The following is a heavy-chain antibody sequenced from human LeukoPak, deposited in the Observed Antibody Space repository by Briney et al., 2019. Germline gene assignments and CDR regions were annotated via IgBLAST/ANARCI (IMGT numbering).Heavy chain of an antibody. CDR1: GGSISGYY. CDR3: ARNRGRKAVAAADY. Sequence: SETLSLTCTVSGGSISGYYWSWIRQPPGKGLEYIGHISYTGTTNYNPSLKSRVTISVDTSKNQFSLKLSSVTAADTAVYYCARNRGRKAVAAADYWGQGTLVTVSS. CDR2: ISYTGTT. D-gene: IGHD6-19*01. J-gene: IGHJ4*02. V-gene: IGHV4-59*01.